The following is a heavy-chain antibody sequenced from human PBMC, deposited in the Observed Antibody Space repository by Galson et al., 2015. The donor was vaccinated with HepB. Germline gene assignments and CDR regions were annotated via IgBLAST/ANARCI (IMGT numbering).Heavy chain of an antibody. Sequence: SLRLSCADSGFTFTSYSMHWVRQAPGKGLEWVAVISYDGNNKYYADSVRGRFTISRDNSKNTLYLQMDSLRAEDTAVYYCARAPPNLNTVYYYYFYAMDVWGQGTTVTVSS. CDR1: GFTFTSYS. CDR3: ARAPPNLNTVYYYYFYAMDV. J-gene: IGHJ6*02. D-gene: IGHD2-2*02. CDR2: ISYDGNNK. V-gene: IGHV3-30*04.